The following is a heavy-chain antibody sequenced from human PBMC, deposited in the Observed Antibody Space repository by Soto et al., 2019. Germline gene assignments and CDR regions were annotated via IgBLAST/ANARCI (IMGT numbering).Heavy chain of an antibody. CDR2: IVVGSGNT. CDR1: GFTFTSSA. D-gene: IGHD6-13*01. V-gene: IGHV1-58*01. Sequence: SVKVSCKASGFTFTSSAVQWVRQARGQRLEWIGWIVVGSGNTNYAQKFQERVTITRDMSTSTAYMELSSLRSEDTAVYYCAAAYPPRSQQLIPYYYYYGMDVWGQGTTVTVSS. CDR3: AAAYPPRSQQLIPYYYYYGMDV. J-gene: IGHJ6*02.